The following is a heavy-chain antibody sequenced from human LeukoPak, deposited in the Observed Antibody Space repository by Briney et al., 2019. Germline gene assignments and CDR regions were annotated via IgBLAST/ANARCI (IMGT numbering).Heavy chain of an antibody. CDR2: IIPIFGTA. CDR3: ARVIRTFDMEGDAFDI. Sequence: SVKVSCKASGGTFSSYAISWVRQAPGQGLEWMGGIIPIFGTANYAQKFQGRVTITADESTSTAYMELSSLRSEDTAVYYCARVIRTFDMEGDAFDIWGQGTMVTVSS. CDR1: GGTFSSYA. V-gene: IGHV1-69*13. D-gene: IGHD2/OR15-2a*01. J-gene: IGHJ3*02.